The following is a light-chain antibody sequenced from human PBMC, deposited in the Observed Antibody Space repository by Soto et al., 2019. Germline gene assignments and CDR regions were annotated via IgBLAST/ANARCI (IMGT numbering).Light chain of an antibody. CDR3: ATWDDTLKSPL. V-gene: IGLV1-44*01. J-gene: IGLJ3*02. Sequence: GSITKKESSSNIGDNTVSWYQQLPLTSPKLLIYINTQLPSGVPDRFSGSKSGTSASLAISGLQFEDEADYYCATWDDTLKSPLFGGGTKVTVL. CDR2: INT. CDR1: SSNIGDNT.